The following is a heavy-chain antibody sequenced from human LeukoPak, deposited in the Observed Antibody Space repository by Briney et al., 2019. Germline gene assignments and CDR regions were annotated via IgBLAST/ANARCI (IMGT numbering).Heavy chain of an antibody. V-gene: IGHV4-4*09. D-gene: IGHD3-10*01. CDR3: ARTMVRGGEDY. Sequence: SETLSLTCTVSGGSISSYYWSWIRQPPGKGLEWIGYIYTSGSTNYNPSLKSRVTISVDTSKNQFSLKLSSVTAADTAVYYCARTMVRGGEDYWGQGTLVTVSS. CDR2: IYTSGST. J-gene: IGHJ4*02. CDR1: GGSISSYY.